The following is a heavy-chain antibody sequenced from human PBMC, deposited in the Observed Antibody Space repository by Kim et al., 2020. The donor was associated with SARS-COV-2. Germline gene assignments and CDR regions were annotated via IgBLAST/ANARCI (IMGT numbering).Heavy chain of an antibody. Sequence: KFQGRVTMTEDTSTDTAYMELSSLRSEDTAVYYCATITMVRGVIPRGMDVWGQGTTVTVSS. J-gene: IGHJ6*02. V-gene: IGHV1-24*01. CDR3: ATITMVRGVIPRGMDV. D-gene: IGHD3-10*01.